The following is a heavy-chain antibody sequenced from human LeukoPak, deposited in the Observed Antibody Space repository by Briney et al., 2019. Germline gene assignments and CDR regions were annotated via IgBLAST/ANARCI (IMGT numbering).Heavy chain of an antibody. CDR1: GFTFTDYA. CDR3: AKDNFGLVPYCFDS. J-gene: IGHJ4*02. D-gene: IGHD2-21*01. CDR2: IGGGGFNT. Sequence: PGGSLRLSCVASGFTFTDYAMSWVRRAPGKGLEWVSSIGGGGFNTHYADSVKGRFSISRDTSTNTLYLEMNSLRADDSALYYCAKDNFGLVPYCFDSWGQGTLVTVSS. V-gene: IGHV3-23*01.